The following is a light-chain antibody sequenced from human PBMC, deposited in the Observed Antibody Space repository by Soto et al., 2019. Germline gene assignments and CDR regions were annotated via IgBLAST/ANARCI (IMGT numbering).Light chain of an antibody. CDR3: QQYNSYPS. V-gene: IGKV1-5*03. J-gene: IGKJ4*01. CDR2: KAS. Sequence: DIQMTQSPSTLSASLGDRATITCRASQSIISCLAWYQQKPGKAPKLLIYKASSLESGVPSRFSGSGSGTEFTLTISSLQPDDFATYYCQQYNSYPSFGGGTKVEIK. CDR1: QSIISC.